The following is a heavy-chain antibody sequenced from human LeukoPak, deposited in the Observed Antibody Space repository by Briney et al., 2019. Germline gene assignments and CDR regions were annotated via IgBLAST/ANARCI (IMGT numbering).Heavy chain of an antibody. V-gene: IGHV1-58*01. CDR3: ATHYDDSDGYHPNLDY. Sequence: ASVKVSCKASGFAFSSPAVQWVRQARGQHLEWIGWIVVGSGNTNYAQKFQERVTISRDMSTTTVYMELSSLRSEDTAVYYCATHYDDSDGYHPNLDYWGQGTLVTVSS. CDR2: IVVGSGNT. J-gene: IGHJ4*02. CDR1: GFAFSSPA. D-gene: IGHD3-22*01.